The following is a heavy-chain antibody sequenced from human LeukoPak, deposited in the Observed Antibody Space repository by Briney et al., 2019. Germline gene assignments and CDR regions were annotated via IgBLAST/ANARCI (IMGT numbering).Heavy chain of an antibody. CDR1: GFTFGSYV. CDR3: ARGSEAAAGAFDY. D-gene: IGHD6-13*01. CDR2: IGTSGGDI. V-gene: IGHV3-23*01. J-gene: IGHJ4*02. Sequence: GGSLRLSCAASGFTFGSYVMIWVRQAPGKGLEWVSIIGTSGGDIHYADSVKGRFSISRDNSKNTLSLQMNSLRVDDTAVYYCARGSEAAAGAFDYWGQGALVTVPS.